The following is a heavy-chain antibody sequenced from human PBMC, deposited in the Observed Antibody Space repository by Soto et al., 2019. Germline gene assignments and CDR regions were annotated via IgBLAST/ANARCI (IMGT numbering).Heavy chain of an antibody. V-gene: IGHV3-30-3*01. D-gene: IGHD5-18*01. J-gene: IGHJ6*02. Sequence: GGSLRLSCAASGFTFSSYAMHWVRQAPGKGLEWVAVISYDGSNKYYADSVKGRFTISRDNSKNTLYLQMNSLRGEDTAVYYCARDRPGYSYGSRSNGMDVWGQGTTVTVSS. CDR3: ARDRPGYSYGSRSNGMDV. CDR1: GFTFSSYA. CDR2: ISYDGSNK.